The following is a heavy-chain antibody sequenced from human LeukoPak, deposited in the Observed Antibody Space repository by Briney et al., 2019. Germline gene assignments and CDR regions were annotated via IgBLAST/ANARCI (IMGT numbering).Heavy chain of an antibody. CDR3: ARVIYYYYYMDG. V-gene: IGHV3-21*01. J-gene: IGHJ6*03. CDR1: GFTFSSYS. D-gene: IGHD3-22*01. Sequence: GGSLRLSCAASGFTFSSYSMNWVRQAPGKGLEWVTSISSSSSYIYYADSVKGRFTISRDNAKNSLYLQMNSLRAEDTAVYYCARVIYYYYYMDGWGKGTTVTVSS. CDR2: ISSSSSYI.